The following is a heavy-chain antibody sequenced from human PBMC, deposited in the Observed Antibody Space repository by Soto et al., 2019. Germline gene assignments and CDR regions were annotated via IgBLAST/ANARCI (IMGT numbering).Heavy chain of an antibody. V-gene: IGHV3-23*01. D-gene: IGHD3-3*01. CDR2: ISGSGGST. Sequence: GGSLRLSCVASGFTFSSYAMSWVRQAPGKGLEWVSAISGSGGSTYYADSVKGRFTISRDNSKNTLYLQMNSLRAEDTAVYYCAKSRGTNTIFGVVDAFDIWGQGTMVTVSS. CDR3: AKSRGTNTIFGVVDAFDI. CDR1: GFTFSSYA. J-gene: IGHJ3*02.